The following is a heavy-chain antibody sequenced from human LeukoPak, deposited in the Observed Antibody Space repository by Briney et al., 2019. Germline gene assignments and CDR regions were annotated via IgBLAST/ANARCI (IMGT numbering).Heavy chain of an antibody. Sequence: PSETLSLTCAVYGGSFSGYYWSWIRQPPGKGLEWIGEINHSGSTNYSPSLKSRVTISVDTSKNQFSLKLSSVTAADTAVYYCARLGYSSSSVNYWGQGTLVTVSS. V-gene: IGHV4-34*01. CDR2: INHSGST. CDR1: GGSFSGYY. D-gene: IGHD6-6*01. CDR3: ARLGYSSSSVNY. J-gene: IGHJ4*02.